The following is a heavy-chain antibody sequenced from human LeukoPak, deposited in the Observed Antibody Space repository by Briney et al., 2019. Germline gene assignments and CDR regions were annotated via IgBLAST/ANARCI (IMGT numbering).Heavy chain of an antibody. J-gene: IGHJ4*02. D-gene: IGHD3-10*01. Sequence: SETLSLTCTVSGVSISSYYWSWIRQPPGKGLEWIGYIYYRGSTNDNPSLKRRVTISVDTSKNEFSLKLTSVAAAGTAVYYCAREANYYGSGRYFEGTFAYWGQGSLVTVSS. V-gene: IGHV4-59*01. CDR2: IYYRGST. CDR1: GVSISSYY. CDR3: AREANYYGSGRYFEGTFAY.